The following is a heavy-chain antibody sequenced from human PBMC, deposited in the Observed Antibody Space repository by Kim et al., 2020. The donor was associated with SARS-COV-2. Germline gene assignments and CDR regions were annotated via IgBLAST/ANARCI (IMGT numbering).Heavy chain of an antibody. V-gene: IGHV3-33*05. J-gene: IGHJ5*02. CDR1: GFTFSSYG. D-gene: IGHD4-17*01. Sequence: GGSLRLSCAASGFTFSSYGMHWVRQAPGKGLEWVAVISYDGSNKYYADSVKGRFTISRDNSKNTLYLQMNSLRAEDTAVYYCAREVTTVTTGWFDPWGQGTLVTVSS. CDR2: ISYDGSNK. CDR3: AREVTTVTTGWFDP.